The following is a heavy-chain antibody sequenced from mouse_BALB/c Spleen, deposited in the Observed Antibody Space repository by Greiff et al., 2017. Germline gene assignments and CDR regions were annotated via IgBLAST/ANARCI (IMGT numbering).Heavy chain of an antibody. J-gene: IGHJ2*01. D-gene: IGHD1-1*01. V-gene: IGHV3-2*02. CDR3: ARGGKIYYGFDY. CDR2: ISYSGST. CDR1: GYSITSDYA. Sequence: EVKLQESGPGLVKPSQSLSLTCTVTGYSITSDYAWNWIRQFPGNKLEWMGYISYSGSTSYNPSLKSRISITRDTSKNQFFLQLNSVTTEDTATYYCARGGKIYYGFDYWGQGTTLTVSS.